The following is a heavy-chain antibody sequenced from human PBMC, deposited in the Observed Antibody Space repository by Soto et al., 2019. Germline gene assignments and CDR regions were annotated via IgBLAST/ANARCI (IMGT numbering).Heavy chain of an antibody. Sequence: GGSLRLSCAASGFTFSSYSMNWVRQAPGKGLEWVSSISSSSSYIYYADSVKGRFTISRDNAKNSLYLQMNSLRAEDTAVYYCARDLQQLVDFDYWGQGTLVTV. V-gene: IGHV3-21*01. CDR1: GFTFSSYS. D-gene: IGHD6-13*01. J-gene: IGHJ4*02. CDR2: ISSSSSYI. CDR3: ARDLQQLVDFDY.